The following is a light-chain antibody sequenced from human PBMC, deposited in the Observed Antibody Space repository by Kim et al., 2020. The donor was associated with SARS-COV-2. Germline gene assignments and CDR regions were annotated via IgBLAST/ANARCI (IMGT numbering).Light chain of an antibody. V-gene: IGKV1-5*03. CDR2: QAS. Sequence: DIQMTQSPSTLSASVGDRVTITCRASQSISTWLDWYQQKPGRAPKLLIYQASRLESGVPSRFSGSGFGTEFTLTISSLQPDDFATYYCQQCNSYPTTFGGGTKVDIK. CDR3: QQCNSYPTT. CDR1: QSISTW. J-gene: IGKJ4*02.